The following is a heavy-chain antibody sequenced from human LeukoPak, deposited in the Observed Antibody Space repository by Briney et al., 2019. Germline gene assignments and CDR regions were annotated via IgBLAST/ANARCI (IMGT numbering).Heavy chain of an antibody. V-gene: IGHV3-48*03. CDR1: VFTFSIYE. CDR3: ARGGGCNFVCLTTYTEASPSFDC. J-gene: IGHJ4*02. D-gene: IGHD4-11*01. Sequence: GGPLRLSCAASVFTFSIYERNWVPQAPGRGLEWVSYISSRGSPIYYADSVKGRFTISRDNAKNSLYLQINTLGAEDRAVYPFARGGGCNFVCLTTYTEASPSFDCRRQ. CDR2: ISSRGSPI.